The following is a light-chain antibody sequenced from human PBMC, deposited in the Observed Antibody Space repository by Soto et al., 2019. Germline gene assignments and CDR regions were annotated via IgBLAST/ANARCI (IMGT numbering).Light chain of an antibody. CDR2: GAS. CDR1: QSVSSSY. Sequence: EIVLTQSPGTLSLSPGERATLSCRASQSVSSSYLAWYQQKPGQAPRLLIYGASSRATGIPDRFSGSGSGTDFTLTINRLEPEDFAVYYCQQYGTSPWTFAQGTNVDIK. V-gene: IGKV3-20*01. J-gene: IGKJ1*01. CDR3: QQYGTSPWT.